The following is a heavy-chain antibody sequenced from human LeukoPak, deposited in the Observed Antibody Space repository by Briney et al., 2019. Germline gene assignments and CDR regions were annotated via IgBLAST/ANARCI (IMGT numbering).Heavy chain of an antibody. CDR3: GRGDGWVLDY. D-gene: IGHD5-24*01. CDR2: RMPDGSDK. Sequence: GGSLRLSCAASGFTFSSYWKSWVLQDPPKRREEVANRMPDGSDKYSEDSVKGRFTISRDNAKNTLYLQMNSLRAEDTAVYYCGRGDGWVLDYWGQGTLVTVSS. J-gene: IGHJ4*02. V-gene: IGHV3-7*01. CDR1: GFTFSSYW.